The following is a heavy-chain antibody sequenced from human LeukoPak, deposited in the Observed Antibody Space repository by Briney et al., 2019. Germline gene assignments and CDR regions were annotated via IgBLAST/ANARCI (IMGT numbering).Heavy chain of an antibody. CDR2: INNGGDTT. D-gene: IGHD6-13*01. V-gene: IGHV3-23*01. CDR1: GFTFSNYI. CDR3: ARVPHSSTWYFDF. J-gene: IGHJ4*02. Sequence: GGSLRLSCAASGFTFSNYIMTWVRQAPGKGLEWVSVINNGGDTTYYADSVKGRFTISRDNAKNTLYLQMNSLRAEDTAVYYCARVPHSSTWYFDFWGQGTLVTVSS.